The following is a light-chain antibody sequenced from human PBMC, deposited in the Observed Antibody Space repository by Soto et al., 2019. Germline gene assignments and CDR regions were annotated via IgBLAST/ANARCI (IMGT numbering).Light chain of an antibody. J-gene: IGLJ2*01. Sequence: QPVLTQSPSASASLGASVKLTCTLSIGHSSYAIAWHQQQPEKGPRYLMKLNSDGSHSKGDGIPDRFSGSSSGAERYLTISSLQSEDEADYYCQTWGTGIPVVFGGGTKLTVL. CDR1: IGHSSYA. CDR2: LNSDGSH. V-gene: IGLV4-69*01. CDR3: QTWGTGIPVV.